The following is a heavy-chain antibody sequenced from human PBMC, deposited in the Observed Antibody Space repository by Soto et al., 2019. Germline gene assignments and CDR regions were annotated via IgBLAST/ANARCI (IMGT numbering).Heavy chain of an antibody. Sequence: QVQLQESGPGLVKPSQTLSLTCTVSGGSISSGDYYLSWIRQPPGKGLEWIGYIYYSGSTYYNPSLKSRVTISVATSKNQFSSKLSSVTAADTAVYYCARGYGDYINWYFDLWGRGTLVTVSS. V-gene: IGHV4-30-4*01. D-gene: IGHD4-17*01. CDR3: ARGYGDYINWYFDL. J-gene: IGHJ2*01. CDR1: GGSISSGDYY. CDR2: IYYSGST.